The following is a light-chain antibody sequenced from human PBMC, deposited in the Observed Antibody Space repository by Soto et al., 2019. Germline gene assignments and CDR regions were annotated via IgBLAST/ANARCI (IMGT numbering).Light chain of an antibody. Sequence: QSALTQPASLSVSLGQSSTLSCTGTTRDIAGYNYISWYQQLPGKAPKLMIYQVTILPSGISNRFSGSKSGNTASLTISGLQAEDEADYYCTSFSSSTALYVFGTGTKGTV. CDR2: QVT. CDR3: TSFSSSTALYV. CDR1: TRDIAGYNY. V-gene: IGLV2-14*01. J-gene: IGLJ1*01.